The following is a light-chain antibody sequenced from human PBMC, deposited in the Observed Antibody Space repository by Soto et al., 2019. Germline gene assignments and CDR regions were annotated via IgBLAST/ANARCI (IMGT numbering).Light chain of an antibody. J-gene: IGKJ1*01. V-gene: IGKV1-5*01. Sequence: DIQMTQSPSTLSASVGDRVTITCRASQSISSWLAWYQLRPGKAPKLLIYDVSNLESGVPSRFSGSGSETEFTLTITGLQPDDFATYYCQQYSSFYPTFGQGTKVDIK. CDR3: QQYSSFYPT. CDR1: QSISSW. CDR2: DVS.